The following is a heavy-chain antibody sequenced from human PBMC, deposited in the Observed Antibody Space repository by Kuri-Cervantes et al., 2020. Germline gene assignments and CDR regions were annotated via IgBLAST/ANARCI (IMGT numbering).Heavy chain of an antibody. CDR2: IYYSGST. D-gene: IGHD2-15*01. CDR3: ARGGVAGKYYFDY. J-gene: IGHJ4*02. CDR1: GGSISSYY. Sequence: GSLRLSCTVSGGSISSYYWSWIRQPPGKGLEWIGYIYYSGSTSYNPSLKSRVTISVDTSKNQFSLKLSSVTAADTAVYYCARGGVAGKYYFDYWGQGTLVTVSS. V-gene: IGHV4-59*01.